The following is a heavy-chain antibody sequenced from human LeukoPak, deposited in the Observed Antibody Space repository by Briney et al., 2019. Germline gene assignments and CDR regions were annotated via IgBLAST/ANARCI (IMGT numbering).Heavy chain of an antibody. CDR1: GYTFTSYG. Sequence: ASVKVSCKASGYTFTSYGISWVRQAPGQGLEWMGWISAYSLNTNYAQNFQGRVTMTTDTSTSTAYMELRSLRSDDTAVYYCARDPTRRGYSYGYFGNWGQGTLVTVSS. V-gene: IGHV1-18*01. J-gene: IGHJ4*02. D-gene: IGHD5-18*01. CDR3: ARDPTRRGYSYGYFGN. CDR2: ISAYSLNT.